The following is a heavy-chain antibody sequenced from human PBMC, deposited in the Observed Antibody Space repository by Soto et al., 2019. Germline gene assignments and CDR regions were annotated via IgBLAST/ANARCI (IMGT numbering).Heavy chain of an antibody. CDR1: GFTVSSNY. J-gene: IGHJ6*03. Sequence: GGSLRLSCAASGFTVSSNYMSWVRQAPGKGLEWVSVLYSGGSTYYADSVKGRFTISRDNSKNTLYLQMNSLRAEDTAVYYCAKDYDFDYYYMDVWGKGTTVTVSS. V-gene: IGHV3-53*01. CDR3: AKDYDFDYYYMDV. CDR2: LYSGGST. D-gene: IGHD3-3*01.